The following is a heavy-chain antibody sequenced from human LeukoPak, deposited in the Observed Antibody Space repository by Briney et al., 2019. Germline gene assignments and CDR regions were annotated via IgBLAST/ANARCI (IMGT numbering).Heavy chain of an antibody. J-gene: IGHJ4*02. CDR2: ISYDGSNK. CDR1: GFTFSSYA. V-gene: IGHV3-30*04. Sequence: GGSLRLSCAASGFTFSSYAVHWVRQAPGKGLEWVAVISYDGSNKYYSDSVKGRFTISRDNSKNTLHLQMNSLRAEDTAVYYCARDLRAPGRGGTYFFDYWGQGTLVTVSS. CDR3: ARDLRAPGRGGTYFFDY. D-gene: IGHD1-26*01.